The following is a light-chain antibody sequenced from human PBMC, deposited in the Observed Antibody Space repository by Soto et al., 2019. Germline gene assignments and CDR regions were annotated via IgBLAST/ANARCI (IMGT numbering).Light chain of an antibody. CDR2: AAS. Sequence: LTQSPSSMYESVGDRVTITCRASQGIASYLAWYQQKPGQAPNLLIYAASTLQSGVPSRFSGSGSGTDFTLTICSLQPEDFATYYCQQLSNYLLPSCGGTVVDI. CDR1: QGIASY. CDR3: QQLSNYLLP. J-gene: IGKJ4*01. V-gene: IGKV1-9*01.